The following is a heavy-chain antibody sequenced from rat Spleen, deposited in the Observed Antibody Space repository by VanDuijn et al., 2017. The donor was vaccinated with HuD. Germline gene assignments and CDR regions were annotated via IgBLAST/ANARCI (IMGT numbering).Heavy chain of an antibody. Sequence: EVQLVESGGGLVQPGRSLKLSCAASGFTFSDYNMAWVRQAPKKGLEWVATISYDGSSTYYRDSVKGRFTISRDNAKSTLYLQMNSLRSEDTATYYCTRSSDYWGQGVMVTVSS. J-gene: IGHJ2*01. CDR2: ISYDGSST. CDR3: TRSSDY. CDR1: GFTFSDYN. V-gene: IGHV5-7*01. D-gene: IGHD1-11*01.